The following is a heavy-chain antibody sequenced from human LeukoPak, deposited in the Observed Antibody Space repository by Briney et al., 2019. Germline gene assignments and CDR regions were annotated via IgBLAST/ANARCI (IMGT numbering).Heavy chain of an antibody. CDR1: GFTFSSYA. CDR2: ISGSGGST. Sequence: GGSLRLSCAASGFTFSSYAMSWVRQAPGKGLEWVSAISGSGGSTYYADSVKGRFTISRDNTKNSLYLQMNSLRAEDTAVYYCARVGYCSTTSCYWRAFDYWGQGTLVTVSS. V-gene: IGHV3-23*01. CDR3: ARVGYCSTTSCYWRAFDY. D-gene: IGHD2-2*01. J-gene: IGHJ4*02.